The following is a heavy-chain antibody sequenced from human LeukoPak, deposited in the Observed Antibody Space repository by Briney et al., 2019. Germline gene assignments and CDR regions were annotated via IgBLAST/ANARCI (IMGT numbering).Heavy chain of an antibody. Sequence: GGSLRLSCAASGFTFSSYAMSWVRQAPGKGLEWVSSISDSGVDWVSAISGSGGSTYYADSVKGRFTISRDNSKNTLYLQMNSLRAEDTAVYYCAKGIRRFCSSTTCYDFDYWGQGTLVTVSS. CDR1: GFTFSSYA. V-gene: IGHV3-23*01. D-gene: IGHD2-2*01. J-gene: IGHJ4*02. CDR3: AKGIRRFCSSTTCYDFDY. CDR2: ISGSGGST.